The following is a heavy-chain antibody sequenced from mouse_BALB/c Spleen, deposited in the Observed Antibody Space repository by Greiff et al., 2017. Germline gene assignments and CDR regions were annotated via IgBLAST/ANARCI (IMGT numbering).Heavy chain of an antibody. D-gene: IGHD1-1*01. CDR1: GFTFTDYY. Sequence: EVHLVESGGGLVQPGGSLRLSCATSGFTFTDYYMSWVRQPPGKALEWLGFIRNKANGYTTEYSASVKGRFTISRDNSQSILYLQMNTLRAEDSATYYCARERYGSSYDYWGQGTTLTVSS. CDR2: IRNKANGYTT. CDR3: ARERYGSSYDY. V-gene: IGHV7-3*02. J-gene: IGHJ2*01.